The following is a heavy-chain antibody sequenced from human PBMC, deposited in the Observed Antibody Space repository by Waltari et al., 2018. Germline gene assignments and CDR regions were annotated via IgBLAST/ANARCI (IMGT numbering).Heavy chain of an antibody. CDR1: GGTFSSYA. CDR3: AGNDYYDSSGYYYMFFDY. D-gene: IGHD3-22*01. V-gene: IGHV1-69*08. J-gene: IGHJ4*02. Sequence: QVQLVQSGAEVKKPGSSVKVSCKASGGTFSSYAISWVRQAPGQGLEWMGRIIPIFGTANDAQKFQGRVTITADKSTSTAYMELSSLRSEDTAVYYCAGNDYYDSSGYYYMFFDYWGQGTLVTVSS. CDR2: IIPIFGTA.